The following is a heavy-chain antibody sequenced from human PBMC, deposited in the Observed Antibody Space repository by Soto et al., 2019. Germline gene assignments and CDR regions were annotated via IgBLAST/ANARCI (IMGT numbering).Heavy chain of an antibody. CDR3: ARDRILLWFAALYGMDV. CDR2: IKQDGSEK. D-gene: IGHD3-10*01. CDR1: GFTFSSYW. J-gene: IGHJ6*02. Sequence: PGGSLRLSCAASGFTFSSYWMSWVRQAPGKGLEWVANIKQDGSEKYYVDSVKGRFTISRDNAKNSLYLQMNSLRAEDTAVYYCARDRILLWFAALYGMDVWGQGTTVTVSS. V-gene: IGHV3-7*01.